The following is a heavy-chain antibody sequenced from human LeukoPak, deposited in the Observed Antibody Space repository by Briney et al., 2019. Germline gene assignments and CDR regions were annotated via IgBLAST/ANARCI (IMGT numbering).Heavy chain of an antibody. J-gene: IGHJ4*02. CDR1: GYSFTSYW. Sequence: GESLKISCKGSGYSFTSYWIGWVRRMPGKGLEWMGIIYPGDSDTRYSPSFQGQVTISADKSISTAYLQWSSLKASDTAMYYCARQEAGYCSGGSCQVAYWGQGTLVTVSS. D-gene: IGHD2-15*01. CDR3: ARQEAGYCSGGSCQVAY. CDR2: IYPGDSDT. V-gene: IGHV5-51*01.